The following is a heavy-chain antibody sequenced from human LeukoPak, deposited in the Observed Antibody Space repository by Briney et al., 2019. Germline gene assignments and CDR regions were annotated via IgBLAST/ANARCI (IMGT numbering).Heavy chain of an antibody. Sequence: SETLSLTCTVSGGSISSGDYYWSWIRQPPGKGLEWIGRIYTSGSTNYNPSLKSRVTMSVDTSKNQFSLKLSSVTAADTAVYYCARGDLWFGESKYYFDYWGQGTLVTVSS. D-gene: IGHD3-10*01. CDR2: IYTSGST. V-gene: IGHV4-61*02. CDR1: GGSISSGDYY. J-gene: IGHJ4*02. CDR3: ARGDLWFGESKYYFDY.